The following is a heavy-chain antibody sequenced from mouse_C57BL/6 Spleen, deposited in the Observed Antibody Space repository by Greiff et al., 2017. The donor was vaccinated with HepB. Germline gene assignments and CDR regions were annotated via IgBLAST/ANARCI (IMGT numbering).Heavy chain of an antibody. CDR3: TRDHWDAGLDYFDY. V-gene: IGHV5-9-1*02. J-gene: IGHJ2*01. Sequence: EVQLVESGEGLVKPGGSLKLSCAASGFTFSSYAMSWVRQTPEKRLEWVAYISSGGDYIYYADTVKGRFTISRDNARNTLYLQMSSLKSEDTAMYYGTRDHWDAGLDYFDYWGQGTTLTVSS. D-gene: IGHD4-1*01. CDR1: GFTFSSYA. CDR2: ISSGGDYI.